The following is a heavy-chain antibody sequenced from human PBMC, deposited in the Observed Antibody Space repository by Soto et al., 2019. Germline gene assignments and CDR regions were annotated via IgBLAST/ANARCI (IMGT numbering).Heavy chain of an antibody. V-gene: IGHV4-34*01. CDR1: GGSFSGYY. CDR2: INHSGST. J-gene: IGHJ4*02. Sequence: SETLSLTCAVYGGSFSGYYWTWIRQPPGTGLEWIGEINHSGSTNYNPSLKSRVTISVATSKNQFSLKLTSVTAADTAIYYCARHFPPLIVVAPYYFDYWGQGTLVTVSS. D-gene: IGHD3-22*01. CDR3: ARHFPPLIVVAPYYFDY.